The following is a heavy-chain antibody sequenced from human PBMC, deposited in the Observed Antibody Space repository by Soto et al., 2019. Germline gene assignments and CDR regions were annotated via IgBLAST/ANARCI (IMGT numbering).Heavy chain of an antibody. CDR2: IYYSGST. D-gene: IGHD3-9*01. CDR1: GGSISSGGYY. J-gene: IGHJ5*02. V-gene: IGHV4-31*03. CDR3: ARDHYDILTGYYTWFDP. Sequence: SETLSLTCTVSGGSISSGGYYWSWIRQHPGKGLEWIGYIYYSGSTYYNPSLKSRVTISVDTSKNQFSLKLSSVTAADTAVYYCARDHYDILTGYYTWFDPWGQGTLVTVSS.